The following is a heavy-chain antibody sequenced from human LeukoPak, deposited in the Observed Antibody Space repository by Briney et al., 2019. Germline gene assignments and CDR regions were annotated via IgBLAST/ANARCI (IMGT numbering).Heavy chain of an antibody. CDR2: IYYSGST. J-gene: IGHJ4*02. CDR3: ARLAPCGDNYGCGSHFDY. CDR1: GGSLSSYY. V-gene: IGHV4-59*08. Sequence: SETLSLTCTVSGGSLSSYYWNWLRQPPGKGLEWLGHIYYSGSTNYNPSLKSRVAISVDTSKNQFSLKLTSVTAADTAVYYCARLAPCGDNYGCGSHFDYWGQGTVVTVSS. D-gene: IGHD5-18*01.